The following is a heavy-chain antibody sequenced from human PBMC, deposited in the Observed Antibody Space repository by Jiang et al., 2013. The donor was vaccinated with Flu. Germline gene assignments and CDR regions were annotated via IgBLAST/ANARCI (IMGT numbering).Heavy chain of an antibody. D-gene: IGHD2-21*02. CDR3: ARSSRQAYCGGDCYFGY. CDR2: ISYDGSNK. J-gene: IGHJ4*02. V-gene: IGHV3-30*03. Sequence: LVESGGGVVQPGRSLRLSCAASGFTFSSYGMHWVRQAPGKGLEWVAVISYDGSNKYYADSVKGRFTISRDNSKNTLYLQMNSLRAEDTAVYYCARSSRQAYCGGDCYFGYWGQGTLVTVSS. CDR1: GFTFSSYG.